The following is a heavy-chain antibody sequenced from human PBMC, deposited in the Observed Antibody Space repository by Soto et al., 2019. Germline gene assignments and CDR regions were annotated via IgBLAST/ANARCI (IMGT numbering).Heavy chain of an antibody. V-gene: IGHV1-2*02. J-gene: IGHJ6*02. CDR3: ASPDPYCSSTSCSTTRSYYYYGMDV. CDR2: INPNSGGT. Sequence: ASVKVSCRASRYTFTGYYMHWVRQAPEQGLEWMGLINPNSGGTNYAQKFQGRVTMTRDTPISTAYMELSRLRSDDTAVYYCASPDPYCSSTSCSTTRSYYYYGMDVWGQGTTVTVSS. D-gene: IGHD2-2*01. CDR1: RYTFTGYY.